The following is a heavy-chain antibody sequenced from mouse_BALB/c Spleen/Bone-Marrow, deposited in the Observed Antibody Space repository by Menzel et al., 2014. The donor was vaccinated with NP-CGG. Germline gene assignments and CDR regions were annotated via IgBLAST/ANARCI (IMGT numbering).Heavy chain of an antibody. D-gene: IGHD2-3*01. V-gene: IGHV1-53*01. CDR2: INPSNGDT. Sequence: VQLQQSGAELVKPGASVKLSCKASGYTFPSYYLYWVKQRPGQGLEWIGEINPSNGDTNFNEKFKSKASLTVDISSNTTYMQLSSLTSEDSAVYYCTRYDGYFTLFAYWGQGTLVTVSA. CDR1: GYTFPSYY. CDR3: TRYDGYFTLFAY. J-gene: IGHJ3*01.